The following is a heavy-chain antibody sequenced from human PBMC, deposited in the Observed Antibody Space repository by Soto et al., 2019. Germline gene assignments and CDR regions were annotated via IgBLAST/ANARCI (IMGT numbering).Heavy chain of an antibody. V-gene: IGHV4-34*01. CDR2: INHSVST. J-gene: IGHJ5*02. CDR3: ARAFDGSGSCCFDP. D-gene: IGHD3-10*01. CDR1: GGSSSGYY. Sequence: SETLSLTCGVYGGSSSGYYGTSILQPPGKGLEWIGEINHSVSTNYNPSLKIRVTISVDTSKNQLSLKLSSVTAADTAVYYCARAFDGSGSCCFDPRAQRTPVTVSS.